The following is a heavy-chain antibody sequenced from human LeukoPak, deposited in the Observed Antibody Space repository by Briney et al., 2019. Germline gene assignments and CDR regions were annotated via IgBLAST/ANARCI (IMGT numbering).Heavy chain of an antibody. V-gene: IGHV3-30*02. CDR3: ARDGGSSWYFDY. CDR1: GFTFSGYG. Sequence: GGSLRLSCAASGFTFSGYGMHWVRQAPGKGLEWVAFIRYDGSNKYYGDSVKGRFTISRDTSKNTLYLQMNSLRTEDTAVYYCARDGGSSWYFDYWGQGTLATVSS. D-gene: IGHD6-13*01. J-gene: IGHJ4*02. CDR2: IRYDGSNK.